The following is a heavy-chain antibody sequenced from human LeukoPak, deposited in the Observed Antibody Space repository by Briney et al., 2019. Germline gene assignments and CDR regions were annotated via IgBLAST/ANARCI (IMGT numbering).Heavy chain of an antibody. CDR2: TTGLGDNT. J-gene: IGHJ4*02. Sequence: GGSLRLSCAASGFFFSDSAMAWVRQAPGKGLEWVSTTTGLGDNTHYADSVRGRFTFSRDNSKHTLYLQMNNLRAEDTAVYYCAKDSRDYNFRTGYYFDYWGQGTLVTVSS. D-gene: IGHD5-24*01. CDR3: AKDSRDYNFRTGYYFDY. V-gene: IGHV3-23*01. CDR1: GFFFSDSA.